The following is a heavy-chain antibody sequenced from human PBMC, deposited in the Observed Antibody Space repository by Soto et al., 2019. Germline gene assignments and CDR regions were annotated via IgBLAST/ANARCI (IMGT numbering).Heavy chain of an antibody. CDR3: AKGPVVPAAIGYYYYGMDV. D-gene: IGHD2-2*02. Sequence: GSLRLSCAASGFTFSSYAMSWVRQAPGKGLEWVSAISGSGGSTYYADSVKGRFTISRDNSKNTLYLQMNSLRAEDTAVYYCAKGPVVPAAIGYYYYGMDVWGQGTTVTVSS. CDR2: ISGSGGST. CDR1: GFTFSSYA. J-gene: IGHJ6*02. V-gene: IGHV3-23*01.